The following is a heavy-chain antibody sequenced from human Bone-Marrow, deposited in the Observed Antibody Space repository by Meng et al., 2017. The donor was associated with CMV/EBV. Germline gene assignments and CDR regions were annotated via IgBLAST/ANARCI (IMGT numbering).Heavy chain of an antibody. Sequence: GESLKISCSASGFTFSSYSMNWVRQAPGKGLEWVSYISSSGSTIYYADSVKGRFTISRDNAKNSLYLQMNSLRAEDTAVYYCARDSPTRGMDVWGQGTTVTVSS. CDR2: ISSSGSTI. CDR1: GFTFSSYS. CDR3: ARDSPTRGMDV. J-gene: IGHJ6*02. V-gene: IGHV3-48*04.